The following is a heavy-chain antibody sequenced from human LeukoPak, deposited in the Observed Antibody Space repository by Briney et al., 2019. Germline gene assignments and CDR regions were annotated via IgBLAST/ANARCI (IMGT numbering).Heavy chain of an antibody. V-gene: IGHV1-24*01. CDR1: GYTLTELS. CDR3: ATARDIVLMVYAVHFDY. Sequence: ASVKVSCKVSGYTLTELSMHWVRQAPGKGLEWIGGFDPEDGETIYAQKFQGRVTMTEDTSTDTAYMELSSLRSEDTAVYYCATARDIVLMVYAVHFDYWGQGTLVTVSS. J-gene: IGHJ4*02. CDR2: FDPEDGET. D-gene: IGHD2-8*01.